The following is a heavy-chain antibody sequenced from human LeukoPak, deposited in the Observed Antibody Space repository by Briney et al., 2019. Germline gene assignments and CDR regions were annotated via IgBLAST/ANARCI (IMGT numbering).Heavy chain of an antibody. Sequence: ASVKVSCKASGYTFTRYGISWVRQAPGLRLELMGWISAYNGNTNYAQKLQGRVTMTTDTSTSTAYMELRSLRSDDTAVYYCAREYYDSSGYPIDYWGQGTLVTVSS. D-gene: IGHD3-22*01. V-gene: IGHV1-18*01. CDR3: AREYYDSSGYPIDY. CDR2: ISAYNGNT. J-gene: IGHJ4*02. CDR1: GYTFTRYG.